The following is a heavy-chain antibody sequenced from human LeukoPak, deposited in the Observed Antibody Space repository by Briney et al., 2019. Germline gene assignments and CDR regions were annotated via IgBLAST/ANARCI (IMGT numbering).Heavy chain of an antibody. J-gene: IGHJ6*04. CDR1: GFTFSSYG. V-gene: IGHV3-30*18. D-gene: IGHD4-17*01. Sequence: PGRSLRLSCAASGFTFSSYGMHWVRQAPGKGLEWVAVISYDGSNKYYADSVKGRFTISRDNSKNTLYLQMNSLRAEDAAVYYCAKDALRLDYYYYGMDVWGKGTTVTVSS. CDR3: AKDALRLDYYYYGMDV. CDR2: ISYDGSNK.